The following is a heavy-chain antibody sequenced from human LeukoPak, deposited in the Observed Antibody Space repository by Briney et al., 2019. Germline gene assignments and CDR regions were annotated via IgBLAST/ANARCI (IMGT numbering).Heavy chain of an antibody. D-gene: IGHD3-3*01. Sequence: SETLSLTCTVSGGSISSYYWSWIRQPPGKGLEWIGYIYYSGSSNYNPSLKSRVTISVDTSKNQFSLKLSSVTAADTAVYYCARLYYDFWSGHYYYYYHYMDVWGKGTTVTVSS. CDR3: ARLYYDFWSGHYYYYYHYMDV. CDR1: GGSISSYY. J-gene: IGHJ6*03. V-gene: IGHV4-59*01. CDR2: IYYSGSS.